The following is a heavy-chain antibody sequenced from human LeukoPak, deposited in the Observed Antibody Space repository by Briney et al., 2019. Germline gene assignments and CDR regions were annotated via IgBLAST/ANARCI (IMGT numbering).Heavy chain of an antibody. Sequence: QSGGSLRLSCATSGFTFSTYWMTWVRQAPGKGLEWVANIKQDGSQKYYVDSVKGRFTISRDNAKNSLYLQMNSLRAEDTALYYCAKDSDYGSGSFDYWGQGTLVTVSS. CDR3: AKDSDYGSGSFDY. D-gene: IGHD3-10*01. J-gene: IGHJ4*02. CDR2: IKQDGSQK. CDR1: GFTFSTYW. V-gene: IGHV3-7*03.